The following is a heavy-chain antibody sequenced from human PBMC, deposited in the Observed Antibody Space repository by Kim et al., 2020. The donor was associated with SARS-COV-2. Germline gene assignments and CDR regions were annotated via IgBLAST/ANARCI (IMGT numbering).Heavy chain of an antibody. CDR2: ISYDGSNK. V-gene: IGHV3-30-3*01. CDR3: ARDPGVEMATIDQAYYMDV. D-gene: IGHD5-12*01. J-gene: IGHJ6*03. CDR1: GFTFSSYA. Sequence: GGSLRLSCAASGFTFSSYAMHWVRQAPGKGLEWVAVISYDGSNKYYADSVKGRFTISRDNSKNTLYLQMNSLRAEDTAVYYCARDPGVEMATIDQAYYMDVWGKGTTVTVSS.